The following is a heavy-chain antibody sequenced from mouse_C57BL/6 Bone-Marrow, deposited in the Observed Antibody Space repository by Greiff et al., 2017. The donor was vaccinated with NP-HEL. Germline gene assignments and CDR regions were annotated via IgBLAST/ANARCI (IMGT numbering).Heavy chain of an antibody. CDR1: GYTFTDYN. V-gene: IGHV1-18*01. D-gene: IGHD2-4*01. Sequence: VQLKESGPELVKPGASVKIPCKASGYTFTDYNMDWVKQSHGKSLEWIGDINPNNGGTIYNQKFKGKATLTVDKSSSTAYMELRSLTSEDTAVYYCARKLRDWFAYWGQGTLVTVSA. CDR2: INPNNGGT. CDR3: ARKLRDWFAY. J-gene: IGHJ3*01.